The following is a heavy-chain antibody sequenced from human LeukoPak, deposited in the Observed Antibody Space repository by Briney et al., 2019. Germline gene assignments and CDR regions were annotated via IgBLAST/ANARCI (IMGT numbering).Heavy chain of an antibody. CDR1: GGSIRSYY. D-gene: IGHD2-8*01. Sequence: SGTLSLTRTVSGGSIRSYYWGWIRQPAGKGLEWVGRIYTSGSTNYNPSLKSRATMSVDTSTNQFSLKLSSLPAADTAVYYCARARGVCTNGVCYRAYYFDYWGEGTLVTVSS. CDR2: IYTSGST. CDR3: ARARGVCTNGVCYRAYYFDY. V-gene: IGHV4-4*07. J-gene: IGHJ4*02.